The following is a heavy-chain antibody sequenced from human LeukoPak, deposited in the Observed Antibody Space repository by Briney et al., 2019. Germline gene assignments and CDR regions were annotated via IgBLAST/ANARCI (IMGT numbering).Heavy chain of an antibody. Sequence: PGGSLRLSCAASGFTFSNYAMSWVRQPPGKGLEWIGEINHSGSTNYNPSLKSRVTISVDTSKNQFSLKLSSVTAADTAVYYCAILTMVRGDGWGQGTLVTVSS. CDR2: INHSGST. D-gene: IGHD3-10*01. CDR1: GFTFSNYA. J-gene: IGHJ4*02. V-gene: IGHV4-34*08. CDR3: AILTMVRGDG.